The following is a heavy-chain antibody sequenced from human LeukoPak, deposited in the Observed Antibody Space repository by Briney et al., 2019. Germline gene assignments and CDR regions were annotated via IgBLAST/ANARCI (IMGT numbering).Heavy chain of an antibody. J-gene: IGHJ6*02. D-gene: IGHD4-17*01. V-gene: IGHV4-31*03. CDR2: IYYSGST. CDR3: ARGDYGDHNYYYYGMDV. Sequence: SQTLSLTCTVSGGSVSSGGYYWSWIRQHPGKGLEWIGYIYYSGSTYYNPSLKSRVTISVDTSKNQFSLKLSSVTAADTAVYYCARGDYGDHNYYYYGMDVWGQGTTVTVSS. CDR1: GGSVSSGGYY.